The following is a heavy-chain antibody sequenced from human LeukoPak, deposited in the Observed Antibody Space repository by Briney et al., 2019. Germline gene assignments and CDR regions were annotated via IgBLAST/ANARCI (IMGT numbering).Heavy chain of an antibody. D-gene: IGHD4-17*01. V-gene: IGHV4-39*01. CDR3: ATTATVTTDFDY. CDR1: GGSISSSSYY. J-gene: IGHJ4*02. CDR2: IYYSGST. Sequence: SETLSLTCTVSGGSISSSSYYWGGIRQPPGKGLEWIGSIYYSGSTYYNPSLKRRVTISVDTSKNQFSLKLSSVTAADTAVYYCATTATVTTDFDYWGQGTLVTVSS.